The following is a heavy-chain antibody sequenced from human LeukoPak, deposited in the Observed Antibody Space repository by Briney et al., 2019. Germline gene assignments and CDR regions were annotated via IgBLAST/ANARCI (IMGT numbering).Heavy chain of an antibody. Sequence: TPSETLSLTCTVSAGSISISSYYWGWIRQPPGKGLEWIGSTYYSGSAYYNPSLKSRVTISVDTSKNQFSLKLSSVTAADTAVYYCARDGVRQPWFDPWGQGTLVTVSS. CDR1: AGSISISSYY. D-gene: IGHD2-21*01. V-gene: IGHV4-39*02. CDR3: ARDGVRQPWFDP. CDR2: TYYSGSA. J-gene: IGHJ5*02.